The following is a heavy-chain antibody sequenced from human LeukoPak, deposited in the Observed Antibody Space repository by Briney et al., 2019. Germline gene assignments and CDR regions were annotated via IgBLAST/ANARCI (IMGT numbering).Heavy chain of an antibody. Sequence: SETLSLTCTVSGGSISGFYRSWLRQPPGKGLEWIGYIHYSGSTNYNPSLKSRVTISVDTSKNQFSLKLSSVTAADTAVYYCARHYYDSSGYSPFDYWGQGTLVTVSS. CDR3: ARHYYDSSGYSPFDY. J-gene: IGHJ4*02. V-gene: IGHV4-59*01. CDR1: GGSISGFY. CDR2: IHYSGST. D-gene: IGHD3-22*01.